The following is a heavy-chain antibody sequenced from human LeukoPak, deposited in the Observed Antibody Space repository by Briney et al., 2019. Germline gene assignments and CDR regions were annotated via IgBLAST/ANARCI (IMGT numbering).Heavy chain of an antibody. J-gene: IGHJ5*02. CDR3: ARRYYDSSGYWIWFDP. Sequence: SETLSLTCTVSGGSISSSSYYWGWIRQPPGKGLEWIGSIYYSGSTNYNPSLKSRVTMSVDTSKNQFSLKLSSVTAADTAVYYCARRYYDSSGYWIWFDPWGQGTLVTVSS. D-gene: IGHD3-22*01. CDR1: GGSISSSSYY. V-gene: IGHV4-39*07. CDR2: IYYSGST.